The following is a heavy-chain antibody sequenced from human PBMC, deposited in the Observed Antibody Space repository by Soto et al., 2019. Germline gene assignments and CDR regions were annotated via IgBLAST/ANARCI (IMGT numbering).Heavy chain of an antibody. D-gene: IGHD3-22*01. V-gene: IGHV4-39*01. J-gene: IGHJ4*02. CDR1: GGTISSSAHS. Sequence: SQTLCLSCSVSGGTISSSAHSWGWVRQPPGKGLEWVGNIFYSGSTYYNPSLKSRVTISVDTSKMQFSLKLSFVTAADTAVFYCVRLSNRGHYYYFDSWGQGMLVPVSS. CDR3: VRLSNRGHYYYFDS. CDR2: IFYSGST.